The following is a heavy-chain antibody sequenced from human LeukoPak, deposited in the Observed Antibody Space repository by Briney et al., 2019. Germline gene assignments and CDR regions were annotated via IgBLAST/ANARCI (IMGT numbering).Heavy chain of an antibody. Sequence: GGSLRLSCAASGFTFSNYAMSWVRQAPGKGLEWVSAISGSGGTTYYADSVKGRFTISRDNSMNTLYLQMNSLRAEDTAVFYCARGDCSSTSCSSTPKNWFDPWGEGTLVSASS. CDR3: ARGDCSSTSCSSTPKNWFDP. D-gene: IGHD2-2*01. J-gene: IGHJ5*02. CDR1: GFTFSNYA. CDR2: ISGSGGTT. V-gene: IGHV3-23*01.